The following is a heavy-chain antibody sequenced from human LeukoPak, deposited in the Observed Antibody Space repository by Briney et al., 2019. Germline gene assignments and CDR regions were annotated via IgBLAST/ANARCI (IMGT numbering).Heavy chain of an antibody. J-gene: IGHJ3*02. Sequence: GGSLRLSCTASGFTVSNKYMSWVRQAPGKGLEWVSISYSDSNTNYADSAKGRFTISRDTSQNTLSLQMNSLRAEDTAVYYCVRKNRDFNAAFDIWGQGTVVTVSS. CDR2: SYSDSNT. CDR3: VRKNRDFNAAFDI. CDR1: GFTVSNKY. V-gene: IGHV3-53*01. D-gene: IGHD1-14*01.